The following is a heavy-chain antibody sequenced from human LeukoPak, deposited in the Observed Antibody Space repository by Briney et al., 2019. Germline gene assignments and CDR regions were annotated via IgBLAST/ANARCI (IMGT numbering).Heavy chain of an antibody. D-gene: IGHD4-17*01. V-gene: IGHV4-31*03. J-gene: IGHJ5*02. Sequence: SETLSLTCTVSGGSISSGGYYWSWIRQHPGKGLEWIGYIYYSGSTYYNPSLKSRVTISVDTSKNQFSLKLSSVTAADTAVYYCARDPGVADYGDYVGGWSDPWGQGTLVTVSS. CDR2: IYYSGST. CDR3: ARDPGVADYGDYVGGWSDP. CDR1: GGSISSGGYY.